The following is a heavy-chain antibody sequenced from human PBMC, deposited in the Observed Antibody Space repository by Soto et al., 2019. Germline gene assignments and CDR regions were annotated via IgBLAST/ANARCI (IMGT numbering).Heavy chain of an antibody. D-gene: IGHD1-26*01. J-gene: IGHJ6*02. CDR3: ARDHREASSDHYYGMDV. V-gene: IGHV3-30-3*01. Sequence: PGGSLRLSCAASGFTFSNYAMHWVRQAPGKGLEWVAVISYDGSNQYYADSVKGRFTISRDNSKNTLYLQMNSLRPEDTALYSCARDHREASSDHYYGMDVWGQGTTVTVSS. CDR2: ISYDGSNQ. CDR1: GFTFSNYA.